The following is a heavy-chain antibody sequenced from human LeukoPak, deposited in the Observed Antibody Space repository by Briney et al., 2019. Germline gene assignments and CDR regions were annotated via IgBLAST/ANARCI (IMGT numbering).Heavy chain of an antibody. J-gene: IGHJ4*02. V-gene: IGHV3-30*04. CDR3: ARDVRGVIQY. CDR2: ISYDGSNK. CDR1: GFTFSSYA. Sequence: GGSLRLSCAASGFTFSSYAMSWVRQAPGKGLEWVAVISYDGSNKYYADSVKGRFTISRDNSKNTLYLQMNSLRAEDTAVYYCARDVRGVIQYWGQGTLVTVSS. D-gene: IGHD3-10*02.